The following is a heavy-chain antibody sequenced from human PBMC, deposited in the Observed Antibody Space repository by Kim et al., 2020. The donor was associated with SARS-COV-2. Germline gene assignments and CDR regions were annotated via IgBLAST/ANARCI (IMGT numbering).Heavy chain of an antibody. J-gene: IGHJ4*02. D-gene: IGHD1-26*01. V-gene: IGHV3-23*01. Sequence: YADSVRGRLYIARENYKNKLYLKMNSLRAEDTAMYYCAKRSRSGTYYCDDWGQGALVTVSS. CDR3: AKRSRSGTYYCDD.